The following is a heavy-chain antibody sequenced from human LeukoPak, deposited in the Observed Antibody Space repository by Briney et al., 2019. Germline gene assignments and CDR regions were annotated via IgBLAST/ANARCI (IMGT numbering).Heavy chain of an antibody. V-gene: IGHV4-34*01. J-gene: IGHJ4*02. Sequence: SETLSHTCAVYGGSFSGYYWSWIRQPPGKGLEWIGEINHSGSTNYNPSLKSRVTISVDTSKNQFSLKLSSVTAADTAVYYCARGKYQPIVVVPAALEYWGQGTLVTVSS. CDR3: ARGKYQPIVVVPAALEY. D-gene: IGHD2-2*01. CDR1: GGSFSGYY. CDR2: INHSGST.